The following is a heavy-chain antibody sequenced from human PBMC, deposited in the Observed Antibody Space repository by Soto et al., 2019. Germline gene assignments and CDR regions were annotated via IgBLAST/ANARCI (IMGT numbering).Heavy chain of an antibody. V-gene: IGHV3-64*01. J-gene: IGHJ6*03. CDR2: ISSNGVGT. Sequence: EVQLAESGGGLAQPGGSLRLSCAASGFTLSGYAMDWVRQAPGKGLEYVSCISSNGVGTSYANSVQGRFTISRDNDKNTVYLQMGSLRPEDMAVYYCARRGRPYFYYMDVWGKGTTVTVSS. CDR3: ARRGRPYFYYMDV. D-gene: IGHD6-6*01. CDR1: GFTLSGYA.